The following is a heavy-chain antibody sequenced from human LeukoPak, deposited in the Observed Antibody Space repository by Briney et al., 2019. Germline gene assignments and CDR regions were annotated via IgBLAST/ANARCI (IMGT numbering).Heavy chain of an antibody. Sequence: EASLKVSCKASGYTFTGYYIHWVRQTPGQGLEWMGWINPNSGGTTYAQKFQGRITMTRDTSISTAYMELTRLTSDDTAVYYCARDSGSSSWEYDYWGQGTLVTVPS. V-gene: IGHV1-2*02. J-gene: IGHJ4*02. CDR1: GYTFTGYY. CDR3: ARDSGSSSWEYDY. CDR2: INPNSGGT. D-gene: IGHD6-13*01.